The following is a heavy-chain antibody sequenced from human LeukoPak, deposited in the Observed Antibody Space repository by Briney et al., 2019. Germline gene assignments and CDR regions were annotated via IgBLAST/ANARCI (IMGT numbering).Heavy chain of an antibody. CDR1: GFAFQAFD. J-gene: IGHJ6*02. V-gene: IGHV3-43*02. CDR3: ATWAFYHGLDV. CDR2: INSVGTKT. Sequence: QPGGSLTLSCAASGFAFQAFDMHWVRQAPGKGLKWVSLINSVGTKTNYADSVRGRFTVSRDNSKNSLYLQMNSLRTEDTALYYCATWAFYHGLDVWGQGSTVTISS. D-gene: IGHD1-26*01.